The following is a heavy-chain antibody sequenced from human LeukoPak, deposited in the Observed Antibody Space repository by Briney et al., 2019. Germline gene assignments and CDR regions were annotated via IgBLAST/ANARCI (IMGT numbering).Heavy chain of an antibody. D-gene: IGHD6-13*01. CDR3: AKGGSSSWDYFDY. CDR2: ISAGAVST. CDR1: GFPLRSYG. J-gene: IGHJ4*02. Sequence: PGGSLRLSCAASGFPLRSYGMSWVRQAPGKGQEWVSAISAGAVSTYYADSVKGRFTISRDSSKNTLYLQMNSLRAEDTAVYYCAKGGSSSWDYFDYWGQGTLVTVSS. V-gene: IGHV3-23*01.